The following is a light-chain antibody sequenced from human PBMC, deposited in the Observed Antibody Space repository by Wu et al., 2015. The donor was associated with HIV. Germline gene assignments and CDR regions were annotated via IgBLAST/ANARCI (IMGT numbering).Light chain of an antibody. Sequence: EIVLTQSPDTLSLSPGQRATLSCWASQTISTNYLAWYRQKPGQAPRLLIYDASNRVTGIPPRFSGSGSGTHFTLTISSLEPEDFAVYSCQQHSTWPLTFGQGTRLEIK. CDR2: DAS. V-gene: IGKV3D-20*02. CDR1: QTISTNY. J-gene: IGKJ5*01. CDR3: QQHSTWPLT.